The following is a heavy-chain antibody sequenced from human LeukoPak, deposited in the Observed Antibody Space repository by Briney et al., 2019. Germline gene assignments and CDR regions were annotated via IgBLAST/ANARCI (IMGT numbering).Heavy chain of an antibody. V-gene: IGHV1-46*03. J-gene: IGHJ3*02. CDR1: GYTFTSYY. CDR3: ARDLKRWLQSDAFDI. D-gene: IGHD5-24*01. CDR2: INPSGGST. Sequence: ASVKVSCKASGYTFTSYYMHWVRQAPGQGLEWMGIINPSGGSTSYAQKFQGRVTMTRDTSTSTVYMELSSLRPEDTAVYYCARDLKRWLQSDAFDIWGQGTMVTVSS.